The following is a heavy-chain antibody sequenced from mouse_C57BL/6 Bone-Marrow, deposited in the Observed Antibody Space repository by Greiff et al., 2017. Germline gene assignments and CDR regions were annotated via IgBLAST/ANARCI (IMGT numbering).Heavy chain of an antibody. D-gene: IGHD1-1*01. J-gene: IGHJ3*01. Sequence: QVQLQQSGAELVRPGTSVKVSCKASGYAFTNYLIEWVKQRPGQGLEWIGVINPGSGGTNYNEKFKGKATLTADKSSSTSYMQLSSLTSEDSAVSSWARGELGYYYGSSYGDFIAYWGQGTLVTVSA. CDR2: INPGSGGT. CDR1: GYAFTNYL. CDR3: ARGELGYYYGSSYGDFIAY. V-gene: IGHV1-54*01.